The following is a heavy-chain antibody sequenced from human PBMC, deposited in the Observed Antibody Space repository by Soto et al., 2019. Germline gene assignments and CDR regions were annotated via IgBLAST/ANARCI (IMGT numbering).Heavy chain of an antibody. V-gene: IGHV4-34*01. D-gene: IGHD3-3*02. CDR1: GGSFSGYY. CDR2: INHSGST. CDR3: ASLLSPGDAFDI. Sequence: SETLSLTCAVYGGSFSGYYWSWIRQPPGKGLEWIGEINHSGSTNYNPSLKSRVTISVDTSKNQFSLKLSSVTAADTAVYYCASLLSPGDAFDIWGQGTMVTVS. J-gene: IGHJ3*02.